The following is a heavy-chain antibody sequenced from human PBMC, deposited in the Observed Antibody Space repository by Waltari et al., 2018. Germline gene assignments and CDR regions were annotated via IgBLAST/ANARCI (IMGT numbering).Heavy chain of an antibody. V-gene: IGHV1-2*06. D-gene: IGHD4-17*01. Sequence: QVQLVQSGAEVKKPGASVKVSCQASGYTFTDYYMSWVRQAPGQGLEWMGRMNPKPGGASSAQKFQGRVTMTRDTSISTLDMELSSLKSDDTAVYYCARGGGDYGTFDYWGQGTLVTVSS. CDR2: MNPKPGGA. CDR3: ARGGGDYGTFDY. J-gene: IGHJ4*02. CDR1: GYTFTDYY.